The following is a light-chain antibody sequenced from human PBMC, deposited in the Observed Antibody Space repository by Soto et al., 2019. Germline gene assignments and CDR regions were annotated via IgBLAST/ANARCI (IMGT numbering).Light chain of an antibody. CDR2: GAS. V-gene: IGKV3-15*01. CDR1: QSVSSN. Sequence: EIVMTQSPATLSVSPGERATLSCRASQSVSSNLAWYQQKPGQAPRLLIYGASTRATGIPARFSGSGSGTEFTLTISSLQSEDFAVYYCQQYNNLLWTFGQGTKVELK. CDR3: QQYNNLLWT. J-gene: IGKJ1*01.